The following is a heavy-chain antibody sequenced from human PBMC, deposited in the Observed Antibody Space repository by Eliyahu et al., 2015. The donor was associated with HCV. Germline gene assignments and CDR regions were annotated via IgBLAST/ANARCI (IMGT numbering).Heavy chain of an antibody. Sequence: QLQLQESGPGLVKPSETLSLTCXVSGGSIXSSSYXWGWIRQPPGKGLEWIGSIYYSGSTYYNPSLKSRVTISVDTSKNQFSLKLSSVTAADTAVYYCARRGPTRAATHYYYGMDVWGQGTTVTVSS. CDR1: GGSIXSSSYX. CDR2: IYYSGST. V-gene: IGHV4-39*01. CDR3: ARRGPTRAATHYYYGMDV. J-gene: IGHJ6*02. D-gene: IGHD1-26*01.